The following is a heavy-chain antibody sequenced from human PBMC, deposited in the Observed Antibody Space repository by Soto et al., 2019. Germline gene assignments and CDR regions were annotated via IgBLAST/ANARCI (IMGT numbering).Heavy chain of an antibody. CDR3: AKGLELITHDGFDI. J-gene: IGHJ3*02. D-gene: IGHD1-7*01. CDR2: ISYDESNQ. V-gene: IGHV3-30*18. Sequence: QVQLVESGGGVVQPGRSLRLSWAASGFTFSRSAMHWVRRAPGKGLVWVSVISYDESNQQYADSVKGRFTISRDNSKNTLSLQMNSLRVEDTAMYYSAKGLELITHDGFDIWGQGTMVTVSS. CDR1: GFTFSRSA.